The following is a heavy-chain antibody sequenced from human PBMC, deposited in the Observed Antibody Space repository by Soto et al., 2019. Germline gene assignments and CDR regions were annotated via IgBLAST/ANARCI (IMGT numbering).Heavy chain of an antibody. CDR3: ARGIGLFGGYHYYGMDV. CDR2: IGTAGDT. J-gene: IGHJ6*02. D-gene: IGHD3-10*02. V-gene: IGHV3-13*01. Sequence: GGSLRLSCAASGFTFSSYDMHWVRQATGKGLEWVSAIGTAGDTYYPGSVKGRFTISRENAKNSLYLQMNSLRAGDTAVYYCARGIGLFGGYHYYGMDVWRQGTMVTVSS. CDR1: GFTFSSYD.